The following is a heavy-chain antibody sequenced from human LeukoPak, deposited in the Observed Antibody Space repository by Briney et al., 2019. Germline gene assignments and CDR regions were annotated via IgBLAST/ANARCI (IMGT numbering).Heavy chain of an antibody. CDR2: ISGSGGST. V-gene: IGHV3-23*01. J-gene: IGHJ6*03. CDR1: GFTFSSYA. Sequence: PGGSLRLSCAASGFTFSSYAMSWVRQAPGKGLEWVSAISGSGGSTYYADSVKGRFTISRDNSKNTLYLQMNSLRAEDTAVYYCAKDSSSYYYYYMDVWGKGTTVTVSS. CDR3: AKDSSSYYYYYMDV. D-gene: IGHD6-6*01.